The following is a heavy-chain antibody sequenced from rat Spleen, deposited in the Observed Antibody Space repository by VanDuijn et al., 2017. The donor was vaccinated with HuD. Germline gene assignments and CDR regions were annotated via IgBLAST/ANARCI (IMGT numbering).Heavy chain of an antibody. Sequence: QVQLKESGPGLVQPSQTLSLTCTVSGLSLTSNSVSWIRQPPGKGLEWMGVMWTNGDKDYNSASKSRLSISRETSKSQVFLKMNSLQTEDTAMYFCARGYNNYIPLIDYWGQGVMVTVSS. D-gene: IGHD1-10*01. J-gene: IGHJ2*01. CDR1: GLSLTSNS. CDR2: MWTNGDK. V-gene: IGHV2-47*01. CDR3: ARGYNNYIPLIDY.